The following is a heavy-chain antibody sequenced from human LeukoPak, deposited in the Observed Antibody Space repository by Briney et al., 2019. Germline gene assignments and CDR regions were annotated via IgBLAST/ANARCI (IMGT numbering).Heavy chain of an antibody. V-gene: IGHV4-4*07. Sequence: SETLSLTCTVSGGSISSYYWSWIRQPAGKGLEWIGRIYTSGSTNYNPSLKSRVTMTRDTSSTTAYMELSRLRSDDTAVYYCARDYSSSSSDYWGQGTLVTVSS. CDR3: ARDYSSSSSDY. CDR2: IYTSGST. CDR1: GGSISSYY. J-gene: IGHJ4*02. D-gene: IGHD6-6*01.